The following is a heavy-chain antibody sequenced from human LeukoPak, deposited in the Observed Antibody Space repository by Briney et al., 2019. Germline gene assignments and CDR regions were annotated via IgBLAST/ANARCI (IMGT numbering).Heavy chain of an antibody. CDR3: ARTQVNYFDY. J-gene: IGHJ4*02. CDR2: IKHDGSEK. Sequence: PGGSLRLSCAASGFIFTNYFMSWVRQAPGKGLEWVASIKHDGSEKYYVDSVRGRFTISRDNTMNSLYLQMSSLRAEDTAVYYCARTQVNYFDYWGQGTLVTVSS. D-gene: IGHD2-21*01. CDR1: GFIFTNYF. V-gene: IGHV3-7*01.